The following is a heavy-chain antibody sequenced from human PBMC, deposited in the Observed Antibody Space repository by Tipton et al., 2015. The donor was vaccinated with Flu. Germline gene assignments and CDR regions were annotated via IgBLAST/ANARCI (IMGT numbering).Heavy chain of an antibody. CDR3: ATDYRGGGNRYYFDY. CDR1: GGSISGYY. J-gene: IGHJ4*02. CDR2: IYYSGST. Sequence: LRLSCTVSGGSISGYYWTWIRQPPGKGLEWIGYIYYSGSTNYNPSLKSRVTISVDTSKNQFSLKLSSVTAADTAVYYCATDYRGGGNRYYFDYWGQGTLVTVSS. V-gene: IGHV4-59*01. D-gene: IGHD4-23*01.